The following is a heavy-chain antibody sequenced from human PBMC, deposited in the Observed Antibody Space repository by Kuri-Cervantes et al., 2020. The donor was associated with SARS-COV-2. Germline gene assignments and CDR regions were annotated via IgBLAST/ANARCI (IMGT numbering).Heavy chain of an antibody. Sequence: SVKVSCKASGGTFSSYTISWVRQAPGQGLEWMGGIIPIFGTANYAQKFQGRVTITADKSTSTAYMELSRLRSDDTAVYYCARGAQAWVPPYDAFDIWGQGTMVTVSS. CDR3: ARGAQAWVPPYDAFDI. J-gene: IGHJ3*02. V-gene: IGHV1-69*06. D-gene: IGHD1-1*01. CDR2: IIPIFGTA. CDR1: GGTFSSYT.